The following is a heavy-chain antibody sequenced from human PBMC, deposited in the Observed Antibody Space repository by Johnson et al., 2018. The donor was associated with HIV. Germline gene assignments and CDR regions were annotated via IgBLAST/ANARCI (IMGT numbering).Heavy chain of an antibody. D-gene: IGHD1-7*01. J-gene: IGHJ3*02. V-gene: IGHV3-20*04. CDR1: GFTFDDYG. CDR3: ARVEWELELLGAFDI. Sequence: VQLVESGGGVVRPGESLRLSCAASGFTFDDYGMTWVRQAPGKGLEWVSGISWNSDDIDYADSVKGRFTISRDNAKNSLHLQMNSLRAEDTAVYYCARVEWELELLGAFDIWGQGTMVTVSS. CDR2: ISWNSDDI.